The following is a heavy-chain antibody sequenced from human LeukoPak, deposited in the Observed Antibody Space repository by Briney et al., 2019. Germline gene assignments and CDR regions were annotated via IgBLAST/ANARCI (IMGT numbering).Heavy chain of an antibody. J-gene: IGHJ4*02. Sequence: ASVKVSCKASGYTSTAYYIYWLRQAPGQGLDWMGWINPNSGGTNYAQNFQDRVSMTRDTSTSTAYMELTNLRSDDTAVYYCARGDIYWDYWGQGTQVTVSS. V-gene: IGHV1-2*02. CDR3: ARGDIYWDY. CDR2: INPNSGGT. CDR1: GYTSTAYY.